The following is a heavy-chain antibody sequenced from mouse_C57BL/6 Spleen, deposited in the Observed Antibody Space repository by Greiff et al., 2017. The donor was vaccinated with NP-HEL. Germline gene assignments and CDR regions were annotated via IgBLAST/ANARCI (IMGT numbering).Heavy chain of an antibody. D-gene: IGHD3-2*02. Sequence: EVQGVESGGGLVKPGGSLKLSCAASGFTFSSYAMSWVRQTPEKRLEWVATISDGGSYTYYPDNVKGRFTISRDNAKNNLYLQMSHLKSEDTAMYYCARDGDSSGWFAYWGQGTLVTVSA. V-gene: IGHV5-4*01. CDR1: GFTFSSYA. CDR3: ARDGDSSGWFAY. CDR2: ISDGGSYT. J-gene: IGHJ3*01.